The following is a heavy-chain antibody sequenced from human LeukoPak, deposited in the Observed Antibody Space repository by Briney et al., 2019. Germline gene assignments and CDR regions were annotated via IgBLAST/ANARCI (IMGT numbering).Heavy chain of an antibody. D-gene: IGHD3-10*01. J-gene: IGHJ4*02. CDR1: GGSISNYF. V-gene: IGHV4-4*07. CDR3: ARESYTSFYMLDF. CDR2: VYSSGST. Sequence: SETLSLTCTVSGGSISNYFWSWIRQPAGKGLEWIGRVYSSGSTNYDPSLNSRFTMSVDTSKNQISLKVNSVTAADTAVYYCARESYTSFYMLDFWGQGTLVTVSS.